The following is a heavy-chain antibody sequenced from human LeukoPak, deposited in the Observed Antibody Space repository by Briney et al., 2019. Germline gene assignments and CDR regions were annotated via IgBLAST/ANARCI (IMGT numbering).Heavy chain of an antibody. J-gene: IGHJ4*02. D-gene: IGHD3-3*01. CDR1: GYSISNGYY. CDR3: ASLRERSYYARGFDY. V-gene: IGHV4-38-2*02. CDR2: IYPSGSI. Sequence: SETLSLTCTVSGYSISNGYYWGWIRQPPGTGLEWIGSIYPSGSIYYNPSLKSRVTISVDTSKNQFSLKLSSVTAANTAVYYCASLRERSYYARGFDYWGQGTLVTVSS.